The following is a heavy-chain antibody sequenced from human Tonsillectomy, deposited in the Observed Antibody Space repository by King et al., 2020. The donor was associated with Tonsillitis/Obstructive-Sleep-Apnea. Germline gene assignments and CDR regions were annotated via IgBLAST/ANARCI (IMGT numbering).Heavy chain of an antibody. D-gene: IGHD2-8*01. CDR3: ARDMVLEAGGDAFDI. V-gene: IGHV4-59*01. CDR2: IYYSGST. CDR1: GGSISSYY. Sequence: QLQESGPGLVKPSETLSLTCTVSGGSISSYYWSWIRQPPGKGLEWIGYIYYSGSTNYNPSLKSRVTISVDTSKNQVSLKLSALTAADTAVYYCARDMVLEAGGDAFDIWGQGTMVTVSS. J-gene: IGHJ3*02.